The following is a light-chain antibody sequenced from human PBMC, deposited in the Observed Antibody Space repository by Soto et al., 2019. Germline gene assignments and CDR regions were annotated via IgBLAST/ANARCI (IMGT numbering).Light chain of an antibody. CDR2: RNN. J-gene: IGLJ3*02. CDR3: ASWDDTLSGRV. CDR1: TSDIGTNY. Sequence: QSVLTQPPSASGTPGQTVTISCSGSTSDIGTNYVYWYQQVPGTAPKLLIYRNNQRPSGVPDRFSGSKSGTSASLAISGLRSEDEADYYCASWDDTLSGRVFGGGTQLTVL. V-gene: IGLV1-47*01.